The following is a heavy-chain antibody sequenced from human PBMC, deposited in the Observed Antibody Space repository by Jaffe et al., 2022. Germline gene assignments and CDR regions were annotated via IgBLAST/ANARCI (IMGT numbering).Heavy chain of an antibody. D-gene: IGHD2-15*01. CDR3: ARDLGGYCSGGSCYKGDY. CDR2: IYHSGST. J-gene: IGHJ4*02. V-gene: IGHV4-4*02. Sequence: QVQLQESGPGLVKPSGTLSLTCAVSGGSISSSNWWSWVRQPPGKGLEWIGEIYHSGSTNYNPSLKSRVTISVDKSKNQFSLKLSSVTAADTAVYYCARDLGGYCSGGSCYKGDYWGQGTLVTVSS. CDR1: GGSISSSNW.